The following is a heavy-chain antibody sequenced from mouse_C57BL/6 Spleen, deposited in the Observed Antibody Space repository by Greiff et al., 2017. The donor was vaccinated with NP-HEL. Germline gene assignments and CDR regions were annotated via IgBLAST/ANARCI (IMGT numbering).Heavy chain of an antibody. J-gene: IGHJ1*03. CDR1: GYAFSSSW. V-gene: IGHV1-82*01. CDR3: ARGSSRPYWYFDV. CDR2: IYPGAGDT. D-gene: IGHD1-1*01. Sequence: QVQLKQSGPELVKPGASVKISCKASGYAFSSSWMNWVKQRPGKGLEWIGRIYPGAGDTNYNGKFKGKATLTADKSSSPPYMQLSSLTAEDSAVYFCARGSSRPYWYFDVWGTGNTVTVSS.